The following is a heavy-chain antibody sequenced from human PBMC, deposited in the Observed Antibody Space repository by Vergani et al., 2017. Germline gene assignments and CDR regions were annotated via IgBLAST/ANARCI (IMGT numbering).Heavy chain of an antibody. CDR1: GGSISSGDYY. V-gene: IGHV4-30-4*08. CDR3: AREEAYYYVSGSY. Sequence: QVQLQESGPGLVTPSQTLSLICTVSGGSISSGDYYWTWIRQPPGKGLEWIGYISYSGTTYYNPSLKSRVTLSVDTSKNQFSLKLSSVTAADTAVYYCAREEAYYYVSGSYWGQGTLVTVSS. D-gene: IGHD3-22*01. CDR2: ISYSGTT. J-gene: IGHJ4*02.